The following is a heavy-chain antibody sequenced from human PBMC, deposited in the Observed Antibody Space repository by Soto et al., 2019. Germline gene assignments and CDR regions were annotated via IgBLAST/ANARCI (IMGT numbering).Heavy chain of an antibody. D-gene: IGHD6-13*01. CDR3: ARDLNSSSWYRSRFDP. Sequence: ASVKVSCKASGYTFTGYYMHWVRQAPGQGLEWMGWINPNSGGTNYAQKFQGRVTMTRDTSISTAYMELSRLRSDDTAVYYCARDLNSSSWYRSRFDPWGQGTLVTVS. J-gene: IGHJ5*02. V-gene: IGHV1-2*02. CDR1: GYTFTGYY. CDR2: INPNSGGT.